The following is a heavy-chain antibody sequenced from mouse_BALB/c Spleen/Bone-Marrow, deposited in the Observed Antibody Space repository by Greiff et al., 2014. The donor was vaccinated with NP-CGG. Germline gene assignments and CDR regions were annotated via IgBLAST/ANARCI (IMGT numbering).Heavy chain of an antibody. CDR2: IYPGDGDT. CDR3: ARSLYYGSSYPLYAMDY. Sequence: VQLQESGADLVRPGSSVKISCKASGYAFSSYWMNWVKQRPGQGLEWIGQIYPGDGDTNYNGKFKGKATLTADKSSSIAYMQLSSLTSEDSAVYFCARSLYYGSSYPLYAMDYWGQGTSVTVSS. J-gene: IGHJ4*01. D-gene: IGHD1-1*01. V-gene: IGHV1-80*01. CDR1: GYAFSSYW.